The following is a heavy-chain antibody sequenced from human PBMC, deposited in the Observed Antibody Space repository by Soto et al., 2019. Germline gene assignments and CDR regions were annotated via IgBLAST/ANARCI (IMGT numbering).Heavy chain of an antibody. V-gene: IGHV1-69*13. D-gene: IGHD5-12*01. Sequence: SVKVSCKASGGTFSSYAISWVRQAPGQGLEWMGGIIPIFGTANYAQKFQGRVTITADESTSTAYMELSSLRSEDTAVYYCGGNSGYDPRYYYYYGMDVWGRGTTVTV. CDR1: GGTFSSYA. CDR2: IIPIFGTA. CDR3: GGNSGYDPRYYYYYGMDV. J-gene: IGHJ6*02.